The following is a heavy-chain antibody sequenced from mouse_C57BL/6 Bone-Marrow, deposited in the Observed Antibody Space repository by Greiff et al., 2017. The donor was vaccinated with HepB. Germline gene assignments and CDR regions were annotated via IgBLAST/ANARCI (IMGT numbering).Heavy chain of an antibody. V-gene: IGHV1-78*01. J-gene: IGHJ4*01. CDR1: GYTFTDHT. CDR2: IYPRDGST. CDR3: ARGAAMVTGRLYYYAMDY. Sequence: QVQLQQSDAELVKPGASVKISCKVSGYTFTDHTIHWMKQRPEQGLEWIGYIYPRDGSTTYNEKFKGKATLTADKSSSTAYMQLNSLTSEDSAVYFCARGAAMVTGRLYYYAMDYWGQGTSVTVTA. D-gene: IGHD2-2*01.